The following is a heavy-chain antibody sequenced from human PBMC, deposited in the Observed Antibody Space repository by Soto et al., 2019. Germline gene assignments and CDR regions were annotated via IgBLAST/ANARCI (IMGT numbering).Heavy chain of an antibody. Sequence: QVQLQESDPGLVKPSGTLSLTCAVSGGSISSSNWWSWVRPPPGKGLEWIGEIYHSGSTNYNPSLKSRVTIAVDKSKNQFSLKLSSVTAADTAVYYCARGSTRAAAGTWWFDPWGQGTLVTVSS. CDR2: IYHSGST. CDR1: GGSISSSNW. V-gene: IGHV4-4*02. J-gene: IGHJ5*02. CDR3: ARGSTRAAAGTWWFDP. D-gene: IGHD6-13*01.